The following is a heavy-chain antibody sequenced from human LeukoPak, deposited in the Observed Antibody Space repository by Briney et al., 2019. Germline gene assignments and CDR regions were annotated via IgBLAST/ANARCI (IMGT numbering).Heavy chain of an antibody. Sequence: PGGSLRLSCAASGFILSNYGFHWVRQAPGKGLEWVSVIWPDGSKKYYADSVKGRFTISRDNAKNSLYLQMTSLRAEDTAVYYCARDLGAVAATVSAFDIWGQGTMVTVSS. J-gene: IGHJ3*02. CDR3: ARDLGAVAATVSAFDI. V-gene: IGHV3-33*01. CDR1: GFILSNYG. CDR2: IWPDGSKK. D-gene: IGHD6-19*01.